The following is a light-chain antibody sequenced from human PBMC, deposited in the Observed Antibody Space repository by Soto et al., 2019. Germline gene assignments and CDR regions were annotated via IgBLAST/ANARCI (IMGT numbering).Light chain of an antibody. CDR2: AAS. Sequence: IVLTQSPGTLSLSPGERVTLSCRASQRISNSFLSWYQQKPGQAPRLLIYAASTRAAAIPDRFSGAGSGTDFTLTISRLEPEDFAVYYCQEYGSSLSYTFGQGTKLEIK. CDR3: QEYGSSLSYT. J-gene: IGKJ2*01. V-gene: IGKV3-20*01. CDR1: QRISNSF.